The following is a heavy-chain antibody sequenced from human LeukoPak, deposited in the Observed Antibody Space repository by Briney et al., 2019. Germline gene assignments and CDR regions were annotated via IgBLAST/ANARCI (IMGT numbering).Heavy chain of an antibody. Sequence: ASVKVSCKASGYTFTSYGISWVRQAPGQGLEWMGWISAYNGNTNYAQKLQGRVPMTTDTSTSTAYMELRSLRSDDTAVYYCARDWGYYDSSGYLGVFDIWGQGTMVTVSS. V-gene: IGHV1-18*01. CDR1: GYTFTSYG. D-gene: IGHD3-22*01. CDR2: ISAYNGNT. CDR3: ARDWGYYDSSGYLGVFDI. J-gene: IGHJ3*02.